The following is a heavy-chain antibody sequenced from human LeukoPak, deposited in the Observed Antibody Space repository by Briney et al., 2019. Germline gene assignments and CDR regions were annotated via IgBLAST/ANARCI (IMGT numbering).Heavy chain of an antibody. Sequence: GGSLRLSCAASGFTFSSYSMNWVRQAPGKGLEGVSSISSSSSSYIYYADSVKGRFTISRDNAKNSLYLQMNSLRAEDTAVYYCARDGRVSDYWGQGTLVTVSS. V-gene: IGHV3-21*01. CDR2: ISSSSSSYI. CDR3: ARDGRVSDY. CDR1: GFTFSSYS. D-gene: IGHD1-1*01. J-gene: IGHJ4*02.